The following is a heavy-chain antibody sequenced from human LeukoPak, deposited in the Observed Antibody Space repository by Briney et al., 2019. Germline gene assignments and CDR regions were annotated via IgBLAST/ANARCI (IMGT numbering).Heavy chain of an antibody. CDR3: ARGAFPAYWSGGDCYYY. CDR2: ISAYNGNT. D-gene: IGHD2-21*02. J-gene: IGHJ4*02. CDR1: GYTFTSYG. Sequence: ASVKVSCKASGYTFTSYGISWVRQAPGQGLEWMGWISAYNGNTNYAQKLQGRVTMTTDTSTSTAYMELRSLRSDDTAVYYCARGAFPAYWSGGDCYYYWGQGTLVTVSS. V-gene: IGHV1-18*01.